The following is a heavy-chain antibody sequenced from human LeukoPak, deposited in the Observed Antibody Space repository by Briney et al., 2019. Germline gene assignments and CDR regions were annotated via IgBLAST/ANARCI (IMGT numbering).Heavy chain of an antibody. CDR2: INHSGST. CDR3: AREGDYSTYYYGSGKAFDI. J-gene: IGHJ3*02. CDR1: GGSFSGYY. V-gene: IGHV4-34*01. D-gene: IGHD3-10*01. Sequence: SETLSLTCAVYGGSFSGYYWSWIRQPPGKGLEWIGEINHSGSTNYNPSLKSRVTISVDTSKNQFSLKLSSVTAADTAVYYCAREGDYSTYYYGSGKAFDIWGQGTMVTVSS.